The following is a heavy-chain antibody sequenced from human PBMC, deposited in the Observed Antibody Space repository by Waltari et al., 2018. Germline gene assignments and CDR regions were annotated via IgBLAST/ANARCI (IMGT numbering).Heavy chain of an antibody. Sequence: EVQLVESGGGLVQPGGSLRLSCAASGFTFSSYSMNWVRQAPGKGLEWVSYISSSSSTRYYADSVKGRFTISRDNAKNSLYLQMNSLRAEDTAVYYCARQPFGVVIGCDYWGQGTLVTVSS. CDR2: ISSSSSTR. CDR3: ARQPFGVVIGCDY. CDR1: GFTFSSYS. D-gene: IGHD3-3*01. J-gene: IGHJ4*02. V-gene: IGHV3-48*01.